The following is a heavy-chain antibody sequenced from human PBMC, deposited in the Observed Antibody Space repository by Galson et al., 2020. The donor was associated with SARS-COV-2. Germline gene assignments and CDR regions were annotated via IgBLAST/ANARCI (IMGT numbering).Heavy chain of an antibody. CDR2: ISTSSSTI. CDR3: ARGRSSSGYYMDV. J-gene: IGHJ6*03. Sequence: GGSLRLSCAASGFTFSTYSMNWARQAPGKGLEWVSYISTSSSTIYYADSVKGRFTISRDNAKNSLYLQMNSLRAEDTAVFYCARGRSSSGYYMDVWGKGTTVTVSS. D-gene: IGHD6-6*01. V-gene: IGHV3-48*01. CDR1: GFTFSTYS.